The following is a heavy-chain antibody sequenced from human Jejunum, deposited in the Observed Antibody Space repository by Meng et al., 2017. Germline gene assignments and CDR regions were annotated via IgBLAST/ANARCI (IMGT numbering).Heavy chain of an antibody. CDR3: ARGHFDKYFDS. Sequence: QVQLQQWGAGLLKPSETLSLPCLVYDGSFSDYYCSCIRQPPGKGLEWIGYMYFSGSTNYNASLKSRVTISVDTSKKQFSLKLTSVTAADTAVYYCARGHFDKYFDSWGQGTLVTVSS. CDR1: DGSFSDYY. CDR2: MYFSGST. D-gene: IGHD3-22*01. V-gene: IGHV4-34*11. J-gene: IGHJ4*02.